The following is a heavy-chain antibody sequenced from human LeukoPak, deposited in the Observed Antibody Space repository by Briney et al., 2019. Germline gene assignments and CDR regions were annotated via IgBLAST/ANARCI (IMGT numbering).Heavy chain of an antibody. D-gene: IGHD3-10*01. CDR2: IKQDGSEK. CDR3: ARGMSTVYYYFDY. J-gene: IGHJ4*02. V-gene: IGHV3-7*01. CDR1: GFTFSSYQ. Sequence: GGSLRLFCGASGFTFSSYQERGVPQARGKGRVCVANIKQDGSEKYYVDSVKGRFTISRDNAKNSLYLQMNSLRAEDTAVYYYARGMSTVYYYFDYWGQRALVTVSS.